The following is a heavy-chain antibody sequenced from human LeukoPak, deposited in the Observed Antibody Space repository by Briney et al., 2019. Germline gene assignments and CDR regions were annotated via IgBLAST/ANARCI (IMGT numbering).Heavy chain of an antibody. Sequence: SETLSLTCTVSGGSISSSSYYWGWIRQPPGKGLEWIGSIYYSGRTYYNPSLKSRVTISVDTSKNQFSLKLSSVTAADTAVYYCARDLVDTVMSHLVLFDYWGQGTLVTVSS. J-gene: IGHJ4*02. V-gene: IGHV4-39*07. D-gene: IGHD5-18*01. CDR2: IYYSGRT. CDR3: ARDLVDTVMSHLVLFDY. CDR1: GGSISSSSYY.